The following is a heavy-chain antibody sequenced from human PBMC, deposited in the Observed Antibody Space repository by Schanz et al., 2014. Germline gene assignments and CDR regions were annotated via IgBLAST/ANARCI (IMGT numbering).Heavy chain of an antibody. CDR2: IYSSGNT. Sequence: QVQLQESGPGLVKPSETLSLTCTVSGGSISNYHWSWIQQPPGKGLEWLGYIYSSGNTNYNPSLKRRVTISVDTSKNHFSLTLSSVAAADTAVYYCARETTIITGGAFDVWGQGTPVTVSS. V-gene: IGHV4-59*01. D-gene: IGHD3-9*01. CDR1: GGSISNYH. CDR3: ARETTIITGGAFDV. J-gene: IGHJ4*01.